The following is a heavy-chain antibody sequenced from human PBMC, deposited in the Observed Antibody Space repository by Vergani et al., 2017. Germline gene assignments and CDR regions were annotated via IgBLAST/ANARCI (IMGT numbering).Heavy chain of an antibody. D-gene: IGHD3-10*01. CDR3: AVRPRVNLVGGGIVTKRTFDY. CDR2: INNDGHT. CDR1: GESFSSFY. Sequence: QVQLQQWGAGVVKPSGTLSLTCAVFGESFSSFYWSWIRQPPGKGLEWIVEINNDGHTNYNPSLESRVTVSSDTAKNQFSLNLMSVTAADTAMYYCAVRPRVNLVGGGIVTKRTFDYWSQGRLVTVSS. V-gene: IGHV4-34*02. J-gene: IGHJ4*02.